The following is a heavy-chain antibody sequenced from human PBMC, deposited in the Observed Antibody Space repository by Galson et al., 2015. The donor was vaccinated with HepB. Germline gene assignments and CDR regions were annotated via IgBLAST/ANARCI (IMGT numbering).Heavy chain of an antibody. V-gene: IGHV1-46*01. CDR2: INPSGGFT. J-gene: IGHJ5*02. CDR3: VRDPDYGDYPLYGNWFDP. Sequence: SLKVSCKASGYTFTSYYIYWVRQAPGQGLEWMGIINPSGGFTSYAQKFQGRVTMTRDTSTSTVYMELSSLRSEDTAVYFCVRDPDYGDYPLYGNWFDPWGQGTLVTISS. CDR1: GYTFTSYY. D-gene: IGHD4-17*01.